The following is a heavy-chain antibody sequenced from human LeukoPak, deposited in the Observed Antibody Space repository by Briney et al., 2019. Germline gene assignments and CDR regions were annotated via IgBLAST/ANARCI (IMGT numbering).Heavy chain of an antibody. J-gene: IGHJ3*02. CDR3: AREDTAMVWEISDAFDI. Sequence: GGSLRLSCAASGFTFSSYSMNWVRQAPGKGLEWVSSISSSSSYIYYADSVKGRFTISRDNAKNSLYLINNSLRAEDTAVYYAAREDTAMVWEISDAFDIWGQGTMVTVSS. V-gene: IGHV3-21*01. CDR2: ISSSSSYI. CDR1: GFTFSSYS. D-gene: IGHD5-18*01.